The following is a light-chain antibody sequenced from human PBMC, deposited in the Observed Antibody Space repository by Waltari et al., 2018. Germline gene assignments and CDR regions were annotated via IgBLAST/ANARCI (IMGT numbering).Light chain of an antibody. Sequence: DIQLTQTPSSLSASVGDRLTITCQASQDTGDSLNWFQHKPGAPPEFLIYSVSRLDYGVPSRFTGSRSGTNYSFSITNLQPDDIATYFCQQYRSLPLTFGQGTK. CDR2: SVS. CDR3: QQYRSLPLT. CDR1: QDTGDS. J-gene: IGKJ2*01. V-gene: IGKV1-33*01.